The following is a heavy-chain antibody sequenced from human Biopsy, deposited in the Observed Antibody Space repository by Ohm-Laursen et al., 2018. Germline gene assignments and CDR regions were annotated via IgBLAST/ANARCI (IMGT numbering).Heavy chain of an antibody. V-gene: IGHV3-23*01. CDR2: DTGSGSCT. CDR3: AKGRSGGTGHGNWFDP. J-gene: IGHJ5*02. Sequence: EWVSVDTGSGSCTYYTHSGKGGFSITRDNSKNRLYLQMNSLNVEDTAVYYCAKGRSGGTGHGNWFDPWGQGTLVIVSS. D-gene: IGHD3-10*01.